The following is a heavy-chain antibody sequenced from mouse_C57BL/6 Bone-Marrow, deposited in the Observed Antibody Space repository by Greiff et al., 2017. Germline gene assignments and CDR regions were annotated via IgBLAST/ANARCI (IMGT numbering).Heavy chain of an antibody. CDR3: TRDYDYEFDY. CDR1: GFNIKDDY. D-gene: IGHD2-4*01. CDR2: IDPENGDT. Sequence: EVQLQQSGAELVRPGASVKLSCTASGFNIKDDYMHWVKQRPEQGLEWMGWIDPENGDTEYASKFQGKATITADTSSNTAYLQLSSLTSEDTAVYYCTRDYDYEFDYWGQGTTLTVSS. J-gene: IGHJ2*01. V-gene: IGHV14-4*01.